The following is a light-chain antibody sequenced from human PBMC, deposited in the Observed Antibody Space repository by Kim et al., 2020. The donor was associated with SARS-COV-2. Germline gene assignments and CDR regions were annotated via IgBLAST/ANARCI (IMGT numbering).Light chain of an antibody. CDR2: RDS. CDR3: QVWDSSTGV. J-gene: IGLJ3*02. V-gene: IGLV3-9*01. CDR1: NIGSKN. Sequence: SVALGQKARITCGGNNIGSKNVHWYQQKPGQAPVLVIYRDSNRPSGIPERFSGSNSGNTATLTISRAQAGDEADYYCQVWDSSTGVFGGGTQLTVL.